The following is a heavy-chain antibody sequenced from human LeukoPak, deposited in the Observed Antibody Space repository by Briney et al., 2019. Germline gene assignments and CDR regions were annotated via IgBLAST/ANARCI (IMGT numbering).Heavy chain of an antibody. V-gene: IGHV4-59*08. CDR1: GGSISSYY. CDR3: ASCSGYYSGYYYGTDV. D-gene: IGHD3-22*01. CDR2: IYYSGST. Sequence: PSETLSLTCTVSGGSISSYYWSWIRQPPGKGLEWIGYIYYSGSTNYNPSLKSRVTISVDTSKNQFSLKLSSVTAADTAVYYCASCSGYYSGYYYGTDVWGQGTTVTVSS. J-gene: IGHJ6*02.